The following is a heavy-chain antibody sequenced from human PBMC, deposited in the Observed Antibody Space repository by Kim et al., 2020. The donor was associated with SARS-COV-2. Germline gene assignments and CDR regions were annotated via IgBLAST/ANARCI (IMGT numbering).Heavy chain of an antibody. CDR3: AKGLAYCGGDCYTPENWFDP. CDR2: ISGSGGST. V-gene: IGHV3-23*01. J-gene: IGHJ5*02. Sequence: GGSLRLSCAASGFTFSSYAMSWVRQAPGKGLEWVSAISGSGGSTYYADSVKGRFTISRDNSKNTLYLQMNSLRAEDTAVYYCAKGLAYCGGDCYTPENWFDPWGQGTLVTVSS. CDR1: GFTFSSYA. D-gene: IGHD2-21*02.